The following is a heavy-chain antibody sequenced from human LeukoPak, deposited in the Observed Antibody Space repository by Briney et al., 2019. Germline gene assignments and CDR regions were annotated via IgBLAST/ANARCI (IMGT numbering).Heavy chain of an antibody. V-gene: IGHV1-8*01. CDR2: MNPNSGNT. CDR3: ARATRVFSRITGTTPPQYYFDY. Sequence: GASVKVSCKASGYTFTSYDINWLRQATGQGLEWMGWMNPNSGNTGYAQKFQGRVTMTRNTSISTAYMELSSLRSEDTAVYYCARATRVFSRITGTTPPQYYFDYWGQGTLVTVSS. J-gene: IGHJ4*02. CDR1: GYTFTSYD. D-gene: IGHD1-20*01.